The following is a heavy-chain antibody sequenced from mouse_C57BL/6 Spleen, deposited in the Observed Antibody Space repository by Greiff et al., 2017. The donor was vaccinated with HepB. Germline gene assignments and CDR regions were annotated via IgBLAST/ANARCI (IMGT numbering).Heavy chain of an antibody. V-gene: IGHV5-6*02. J-gene: IGHJ4*01. CDR3: ARHGESPMDY. Sequence: DVKLVESGGDLVKPGGSLKLSCAASGFTFSSYGMSWVRQTPDKRLEWVATISSGGSYTYYPDSVKGRFTISRDNAKNTLYLQMSSLKSEDTAMYYCARHGESPMDYWGQGTSVTVSS. CDR2: ISSGGSYT. CDR1: GFTFSSYG.